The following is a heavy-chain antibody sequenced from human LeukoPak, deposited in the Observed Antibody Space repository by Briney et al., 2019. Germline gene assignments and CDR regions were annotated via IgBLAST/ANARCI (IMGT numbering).Heavy chain of an antibody. CDR3: AREGNYYDMDV. V-gene: IGHV3-53*01. CDR1: GFTVSTNY. CDR2: LYSGGST. J-gene: IGHJ6*02. Sequence: GGSLRLSCAASGFTVSTNYMSWVRQAPGKGLEWVSLLYSGGSTYYADSVKGRFTISRDNSKNTLYLQMNSLRAEDTAVYYCAREGNYYDMDVWGQGTTVTVSS.